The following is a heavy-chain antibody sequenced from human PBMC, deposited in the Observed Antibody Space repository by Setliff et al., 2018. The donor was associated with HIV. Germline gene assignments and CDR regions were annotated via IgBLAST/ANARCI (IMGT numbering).Heavy chain of an antibody. J-gene: IGHJ4*02. CDR1: GFTFSSYT. CDR2: ISTGGHFI. V-gene: IGHV3-21*01. Sequence: PGGSLRLSCAASGFTFSSYTMNWVRQAPGKGLEWVSSISTGGHFIYYADSVKGRFTISRDNAKKSVYLQMNSLRAEDTAVYYCARDLSYDYDRSSDTFDYWGQGTLVTVSS. D-gene: IGHD3-22*01. CDR3: ARDLSYDYDRSSDTFDY.